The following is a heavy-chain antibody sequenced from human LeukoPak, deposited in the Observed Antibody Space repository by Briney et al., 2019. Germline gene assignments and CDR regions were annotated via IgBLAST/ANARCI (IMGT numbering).Heavy chain of an antibody. V-gene: IGHV3-48*01. CDR1: GFTFSSYS. Sequence: SGGSLRLSCAASGFTFSSYSMNWVRQAPGKGLEWVSYISSSSSTIYYADSVKGRFTISRDNAKNSLYLQMNSLRAEDTAVYYCARDKARLFHDYWGQGTLVTVSS. J-gene: IGHJ4*02. CDR3: ARDKARLFHDY. D-gene: IGHD3-22*01. CDR2: ISSSSSTI.